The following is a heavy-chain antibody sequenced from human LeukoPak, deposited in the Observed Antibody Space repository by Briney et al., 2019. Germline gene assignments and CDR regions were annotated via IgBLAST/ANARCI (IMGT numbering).Heavy chain of an antibody. CDR3: ARDGHGDSSYGMDV. Sequence: SETLSLTCTVSGGSVSSGSYYWSWIRQPPGKGLEWIGYIYYSGSTYYNPSLKSRVTISVDTSKNQFSLKLSSVTAADTAVYYCARDGHGDSSYGMDVWGQGTTVTVSS. CDR2: IYYSGST. D-gene: IGHD4-17*01. J-gene: IGHJ6*02. CDR1: GGSVSSGSYY. V-gene: IGHV4-31*03.